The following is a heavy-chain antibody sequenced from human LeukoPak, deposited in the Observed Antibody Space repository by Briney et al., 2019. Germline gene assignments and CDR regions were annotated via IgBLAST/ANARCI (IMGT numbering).Heavy chain of an antibody. CDR3: ARDLGYQLLDGYYYYMDV. V-gene: IGHV3-53*01. CDR1: GFTVSSNY. Sequence: PGGSLRLSCAASGFTVSSNYMSWVRQAPGKGLEWISVIYSGGSTYYADSVKGRFTISRDNSKNTLYLQMNSLRAEDTAVYYCARDLGYQLLDGYYYYMDVWGKGTTVTVS. D-gene: IGHD2-2*01. J-gene: IGHJ6*03. CDR2: IYSGGST.